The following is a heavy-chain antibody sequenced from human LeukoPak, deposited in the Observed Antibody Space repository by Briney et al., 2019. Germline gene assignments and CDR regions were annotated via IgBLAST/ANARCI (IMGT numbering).Heavy chain of an antibody. CDR1: GFTFNSYA. Sequence: GGSLRLSCAASGFTFNSYAMSWVRQAPGKGLEWVSAISGSADSTYYAGSVKGRFTISRDNSKNTLYLQMNSLRAEDTAVYYCAKDPPLPGYSYGADAFDIWGQGTMVTVSS. CDR3: AKDPPLPGYSYGADAFDI. J-gene: IGHJ3*02. V-gene: IGHV3-23*01. CDR2: ISGSADST. D-gene: IGHD5-18*01.